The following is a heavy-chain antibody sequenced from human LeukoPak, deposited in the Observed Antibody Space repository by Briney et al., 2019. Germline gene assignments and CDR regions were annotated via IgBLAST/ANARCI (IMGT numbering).Heavy chain of an antibody. V-gene: IGHV4-39*01. Sequence: SETLSLTCTVSGGSISSSSYYWGWIRQPPGKGLEWIGIIYYSGSTYSNPSLKSRVTISVDTSKNQFSLKLSSVTAADAAVYYCARHYYDSSGYRWFDPWGQGTLVTVSS. CDR3: ARHYYDSSGYRWFDP. CDR2: IYYSGST. CDR1: GGSISSSSYY. J-gene: IGHJ5*02. D-gene: IGHD3-22*01.